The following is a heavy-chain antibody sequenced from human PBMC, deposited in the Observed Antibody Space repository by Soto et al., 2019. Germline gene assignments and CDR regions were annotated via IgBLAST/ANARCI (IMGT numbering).Heavy chain of an antibody. D-gene: IGHD6-13*01. V-gene: IGHV3-73*01. J-gene: IGHJ3*02. CDR3: ARDHLQQLVWNDAFDI. CDR1: GFTFSGSA. CDR2: IRSKANSYAT. Sequence: GGSLRLSCAASGFTFSGSAMHWVRQASGKGLEWVGRIRSKANSYATAYAASVKGRFTISRDDSKNTAYLQMNSLKTEDTAVYYCARDHLQQLVWNDAFDIWGQGTMVT.